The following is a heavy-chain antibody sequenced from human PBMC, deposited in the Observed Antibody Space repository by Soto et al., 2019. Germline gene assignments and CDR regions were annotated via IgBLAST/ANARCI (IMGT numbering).Heavy chain of an antibody. CDR2: IYYSGST. CDR1: VDSFSSGSYV. J-gene: IGHJ5*02. D-gene: IGHD2-21*02. V-gene: IGHV4-31*03. CDR3: ERAYCGCDCYSAGLNCFDP. Sequence: NPYITSTVYVDSFSSGSYVWSWIRHHPGTGLEWIGYIYYSGSTNYNPTHKSRVTIAVDTSKNQYSLRLRSVTAADTALYYCERAYCGCDCYSAGLNCFDPWRPAILVTLSS.